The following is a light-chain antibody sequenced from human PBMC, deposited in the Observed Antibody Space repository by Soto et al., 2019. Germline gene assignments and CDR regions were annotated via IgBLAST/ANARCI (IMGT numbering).Light chain of an antibody. V-gene: IGKV1D-13*01. J-gene: IGKJ5*01. CDR2: DAY. CDR1: QGISSA. CDR3: QQFNNYPPFT. Sequence: AIQLTQSPSSLSASVGDRVTITCRASQGISSALAWYQQKPGKAPKLLIYDAYSLESGVPSRFSGSGSGTDFTLTITSLQPEDFATYYCQQFNNYPPFTFGQGTRLEIK.